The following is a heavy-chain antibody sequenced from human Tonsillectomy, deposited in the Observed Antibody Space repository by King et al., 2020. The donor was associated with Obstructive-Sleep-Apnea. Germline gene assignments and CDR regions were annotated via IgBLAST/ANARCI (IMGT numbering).Heavy chain of an antibody. CDR2: ISNDGTNK. V-gene: IGHV3-30-3*01. CDR1: AFSFSSHA. D-gene: IGHD4-17*01. CDR3: ARLTTAVATEPFDI. Sequence: VQLVESGGGVVPPGRSLRLSCAASAFSFSSHAMHWVRQAPGKGLEWVAVISNDGTNKYYADSVKGRFTFSRDNSENTLCLQMNSLRREDTAVYYCARLTTAVATEPFDIWGQGTMVTVSS. J-gene: IGHJ3*02.